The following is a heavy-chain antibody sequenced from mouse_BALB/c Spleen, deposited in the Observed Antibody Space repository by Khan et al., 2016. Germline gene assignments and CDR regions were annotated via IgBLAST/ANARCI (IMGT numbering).Heavy chain of an antibody. CDR1: GYAFSSYW. D-gene: IGHD2-2*01. CDR2: IYPGDGDT. Sequence: QVRLQQSGAELVRPGSSVKISCKASGYAFSSYWMNWVKQRPGQGLEWIGQIYPGDGDTNYNGKFKGKATLTADKSSSTACMQLSSQTSEDSAVDFCAREGCGDDTFAYWGQGTLITVSA. CDR3: AREGCGDDTFAY. J-gene: IGHJ3*01. V-gene: IGHV1-80*01.